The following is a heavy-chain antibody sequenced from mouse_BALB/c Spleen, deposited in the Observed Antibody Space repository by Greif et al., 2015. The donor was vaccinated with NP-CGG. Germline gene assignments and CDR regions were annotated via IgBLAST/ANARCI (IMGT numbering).Heavy chain of an antibody. Sequence: VQLQQSGPELVKPGASAKISCKASGYSFTGYYMHWVKQSHVKSLEWIGRINPYNGATSYNQNFKDKASLTVDKSSSXAYMELHSLTSEDSAVYYCAREGLSAMDYWGQGTSVTVSS. D-gene: IGHD2-4*01. CDR3: AREGLSAMDY. CDR1: GYSFTGYY. J-gene: IGHJ4*01. CDR2: INPYNGAT. V-gene: IGHV1-31*01.